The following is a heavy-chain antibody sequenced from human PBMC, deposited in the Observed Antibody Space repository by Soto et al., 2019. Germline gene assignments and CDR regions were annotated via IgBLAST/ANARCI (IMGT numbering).Heavy chain of an antibody. V-gene: IGHV4-61*01. D-gene: IGHD1-7*01. J-gene: IGHJ4*02. CDR1: GGSVSSGSYY. CDR2: IYYNGST. Sequence: SETLSLTCTVSGGSVSSGSYYWSWIRQPPGKGLEWIGYIYYNGSTNYNPSLKSRVTISVDMSKSQFSLKLSSVTAADTAVYYCASGFAWNYLFDYWGPGILVTVSS. CDR3: ASGFAWNYLFDY.